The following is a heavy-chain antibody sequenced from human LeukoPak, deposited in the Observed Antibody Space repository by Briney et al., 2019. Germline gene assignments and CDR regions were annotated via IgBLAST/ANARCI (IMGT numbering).Heavy chain of an antibody. D-gene: IGHD2-2*01. CDR3: AHRGRSCNITTCYYYMDV. CDR2: IYWNDDK. Sequence: SGPTLVNPTQTLTLTCTFSGFSLSTSGVGVGWIRQPPGKALEWLALIYWNDDKRYSPSLKSRLTITKDTSKNQVVLTMTNMDPVDTATHYCAHRGRSCNITTCYYYMDVWGKGTTVTVSS. CDR1: GFSLSTSGVG. J-gene: IGHJ6*03. V-gene: IGHV2-5*01.